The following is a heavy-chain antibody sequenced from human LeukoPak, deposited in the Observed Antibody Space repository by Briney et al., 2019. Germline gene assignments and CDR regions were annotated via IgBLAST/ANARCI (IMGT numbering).Heavy chain of an antibody. D-gene: IGHD5-18*01. Sequence: GASVKVSCKVSGYTLTELSMHWVRQAPGKGLEWMGGFDPEDGETIYAQKFQGRVTMTEDTSTDTAYMELSSLRSEDTAVYYCAPMVGYSYGSGSYYFDYWGQGTLVTVSS. CDR1: GYTLTELS. V-gene: IGHV1-24*01. CDR3: APMVGYSYGSGSYYFDY. CDR2: FDPEDGET. J-gene: IGHJ4*02.